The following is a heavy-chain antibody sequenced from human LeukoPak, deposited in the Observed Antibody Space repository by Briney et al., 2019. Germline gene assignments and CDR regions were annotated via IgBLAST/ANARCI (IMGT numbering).Heavy chain of an antibody. CDR3: STLTSRGLSDS. V-gene: IGHV3-15*07. Sequence: GGSLRLSCAASGFTFTNAWMNWVRQAPGKGLEWVARIKSKADGETIDYAAPVKGRFTLSRDDSKNILYLQMNSLKSEDTAVYYCSTLTSRGLSDSWGQGTLVTVSS. CDR2: IKSKADGETI. CDR1: GFTFTNAW. D-gene: IGHD1-20*01. J-gene: IGHJ4*02.